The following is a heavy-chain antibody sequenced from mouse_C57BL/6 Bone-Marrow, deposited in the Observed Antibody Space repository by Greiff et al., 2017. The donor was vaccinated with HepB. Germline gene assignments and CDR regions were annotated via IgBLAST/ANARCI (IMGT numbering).Heavy chain of an antibody. Sequence: VQLQQSGAELVKPGASVKLSCTASGFNIKDYYMHWVKQRTEQGLEWIGRIDPEDGETKYASKFQGKATITADTSSNTAYLQLSSLTSEDTAVYYCAREGSGYDYAMSYWGQGTSVTVSS. D-gene: IGHD3-2*02. CDR3: AREGSGYDYAMSY. V-gene: IGHV14-2*01. J-gene: IGHJ4*01. CDR1: GFNIKDYY. CDR2: IDPEDGET.